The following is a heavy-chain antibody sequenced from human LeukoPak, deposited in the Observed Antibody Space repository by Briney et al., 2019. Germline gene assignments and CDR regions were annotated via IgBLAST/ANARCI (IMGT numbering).Heavy chain of an antibody. V-gene: IGHV3-23*01. CDR3: AKDRRYCSGGSCSESFSIFDY. D-gene: IGHD2-15*01. CDR2: ISGSGGST. CDR1: GFTFSSYA. Sequence: WGSLRLSCAASGFTFSSYAMSWVRQAPGKGLEWVSAISGSGGSTYYADSVKGRFTISRDNSKNTLYLQMNSLRAEDTAVYYCAKDRRYCSGGSCSESFSIFDYWGQGTLVTVSS. J-gene: IGHJ4*02.